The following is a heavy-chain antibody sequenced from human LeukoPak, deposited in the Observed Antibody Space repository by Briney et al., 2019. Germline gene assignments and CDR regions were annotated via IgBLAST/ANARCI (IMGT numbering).Heavy chain of an antibody. Sequence: GGSLRLSCAASGFTFSSYSMTWVRQAPGKGLEWVAVISYDGSNKYYADSVKGRFTISRDNSKNTLYLQMNSLRAEDTAVYYCARDYYDSSGYYNYADYWGQGTLVTVSS. CDR2: ISYDGSNK. D-gene: IGHD3-22*01. J-gene: IGHJ4*02. V-gene: IGHV3-30*03. CDR1: GFTFSSYS. CDR3: ARDYYDSSGYYNYADY.